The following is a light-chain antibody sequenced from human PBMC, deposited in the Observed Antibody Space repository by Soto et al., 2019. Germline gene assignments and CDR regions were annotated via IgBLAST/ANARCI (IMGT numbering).Light chain of an antibody. V-gene: IGKV3-20*01. CDR1: QSVSSSY. Sequence: EIVLTPSPGTLSLSPGERATLSCMASQSVSSSYLAWYQQKPGQAPRLLIYGASSRATGIPDRFSGSGSGTDFTLTISRLEPEDFAVYYCQQYGSSPWTFGQGNKGDIK. J-gene: IGKJ1*01. CDR2: GAS. CDR3: QQYGSSPWT.